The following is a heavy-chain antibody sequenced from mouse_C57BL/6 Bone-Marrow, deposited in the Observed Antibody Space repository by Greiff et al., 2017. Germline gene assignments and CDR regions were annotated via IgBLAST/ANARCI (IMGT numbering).Heavy chain of an antibody. CDR1: DSEVFPIAY. CDR3: ARKDSSGYWYFDV. CDR2: ILPSIGRT. J-gene: IGHJ1*03. Sequence: QVQLKESGSELRSPGSSVKLSCKDFDSEVFPIAYMSWVRQKPGHGFEWIGGILPSIGRTIYGEKFEDKATLDADTLSNTAYLELNSLTSEDSAIYYCARKDSSGYWYFDVWGTGTTVTVSS. V-gene: IGHV15-2*01. D-gene: IGHD3-2*02.